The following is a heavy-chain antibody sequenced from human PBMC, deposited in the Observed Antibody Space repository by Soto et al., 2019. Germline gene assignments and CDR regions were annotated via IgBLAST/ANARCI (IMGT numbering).Heavy chain of an antibody. CDR2: INPSGGST. J-gene: IGHJ4*02. Sequence: GASVKVSCKASGYTFTSYYMHWVRQAPGQGREWMGIINPSGGSTSYAQKFQGRVTMTRDTSTSTVYMELSSLRSEDTAVYYCAREDVQFCSSTSCYLAYWGQGTLVTVSS. D-gene: IGHD2-2*01. CDR1: GYTFTSYY. V-gene: IGHV1-46*03. CDR3: AREDVQFCSSTSCYLAY.